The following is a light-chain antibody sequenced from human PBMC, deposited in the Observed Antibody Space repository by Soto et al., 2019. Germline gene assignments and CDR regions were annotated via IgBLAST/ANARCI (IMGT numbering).Light chain of an antibody. CDR3: QKYYSTPRT. V-gene: IGKV4-1*01. J-gene: IGKJ1*01. CDR1: QSVLYSSNNKNY. Sequence: DIVMTQSPDSLAVSLGERATINCKSSQSVLYSSNNKNYLAWYQQKPGQPPKLLIYWASTRESGVPDRFSGSGSGTDFTLTISSLRAEDVAVYYCQKYYSTPRTFGQGTKVEIK. CDR2: WAS.